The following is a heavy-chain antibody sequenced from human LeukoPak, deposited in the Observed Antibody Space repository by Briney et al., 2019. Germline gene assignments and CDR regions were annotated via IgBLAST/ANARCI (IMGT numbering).Heavy chain of an antibody. Sequence: SETLSLTCAVYGGSFSGYYWSWIRQPPGKGLEWIGEINHSGSTNYNPSLKSRVTISVDTSKNQFSLKLSSVTAADTAVYYCARRIAATKDWGQGTLSPSPQ. V-gene: IGHV4-34*01. CDR3: ARRIAATKD. D-gene: IGHD6-13*01. CDR2: INHSGST. CDR1: GGSFSGYY. J-gene: IGHJ4*02.